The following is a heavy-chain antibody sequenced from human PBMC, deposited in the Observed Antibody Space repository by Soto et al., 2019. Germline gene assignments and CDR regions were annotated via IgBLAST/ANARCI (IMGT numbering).Heavy chain of an antibody. J-gene: IGHJ6*03. CDR2: ISSSSSYI. CDR1: GFTLSSYT. Sequence: PVGSLRLSCEASGFTLSSYTMNWVRQAPGKGPEWVSSISSSSSYIYYADSVKGRFTISRDNAKNSLYLQMSSLRAEDTAVYYCAGAPPRYCSGASCYYYYMDVWGKGTTVTVSS. D-gene: IGHD2-15*01. CDR3: AGAPPRYCSGASCYYYYMDV. V-gene: IGHV3-21*01.